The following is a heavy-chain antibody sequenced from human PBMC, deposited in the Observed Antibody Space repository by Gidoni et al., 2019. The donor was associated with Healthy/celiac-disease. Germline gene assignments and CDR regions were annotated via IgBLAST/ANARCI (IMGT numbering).Heavy chain of an antibody. CDR3: VESVRGYGDHTYY. Sequence: EVQLLESGGGLVQPGGSLRLSCAASGFTFSSYAMSWVRQAPGKGLEWVSAISGSGGSTYYADSVKGRFTISRDNSKNTLYLQMNSLRAEDTAVYYCVESVRGYGDHTYYWGQGTLVTVSS. V-gene: IGHV3-23*01. CDR2: ISGSGGST. D-gene: IGHD4-17*01. CDR1: GFTFSSYA. J-gene: IGHJ4*02.